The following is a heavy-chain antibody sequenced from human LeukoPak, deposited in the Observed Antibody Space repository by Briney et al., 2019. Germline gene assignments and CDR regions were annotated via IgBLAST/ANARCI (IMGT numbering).Heavy chain of an antibody. Sequence: RASVKVSCKASGYTFTSYDINWVRQATGQGLEWMGWMNPNSGNTGYAQKFQGRVTMTRNTSISTAYMELSSLRSEDTAVYYCASPGAYYYYYGMDVWGQGTTVTVSS. D-gene: IGHD1-14*01. CDR3: ASPGAYYYYYGMDV. J-gene: IGHJ6*02. V-gene: IGHV1-8*01. CDR2: MNPNSGNT. CDR1: GYTFTSYD.